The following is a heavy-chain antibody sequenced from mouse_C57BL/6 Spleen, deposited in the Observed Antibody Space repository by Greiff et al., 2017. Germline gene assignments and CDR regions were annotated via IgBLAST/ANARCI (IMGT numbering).Heavy chain of an antibody. J-gene: IGHJ3*01. Sequence: EVQVVESGPELVKPGASVKISCKASGYSFTDYNMNWVQQSNGKSLEWIGVINPNYGTTSYNQKFKGKATLTVDQSSSTAYIQLNSLTSDDSAVYYYADGYWGAYWGQGTLVTVSA. CDR1: GYSFTDYN. D-gene: IGHD2-3*01. V-gene: IGHV1-39*01. CDR3: ADGYWGAY. CDR2: INPNYGTT.